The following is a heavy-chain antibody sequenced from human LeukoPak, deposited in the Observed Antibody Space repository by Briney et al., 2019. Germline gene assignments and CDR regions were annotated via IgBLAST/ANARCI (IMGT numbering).Heavy chain of an antibody. CDR3: ARARIAAGLIDY. CDR2: ISYDGSNK. J-gene: IGHJ4*02. D-gene: IGHD6-13*01. V-gene: IGHV3-30*03. Sequence: GGSLRLSCAASGFTFSSYGMHWVRQAPGKGLEWVAVISYDGSNKYYADSVKGRFTISRDNSKNTLYLQMNSLRAEDTAVYYCARARIAAGLIDYWGRGTLVTVSS. CDR1: GFTFSSYG.